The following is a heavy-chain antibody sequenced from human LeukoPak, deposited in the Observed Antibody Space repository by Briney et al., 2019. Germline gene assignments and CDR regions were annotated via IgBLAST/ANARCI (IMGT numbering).Heavy chain of an antibody. CDR2: IYYSGTT. D-gene: IGHD6-19*01. CDR3: ARSIRGYSSGWYYFDY. V-gene: IGHV4-39*07. CDR1: GGSIGGSTNY. Sequence: SETLSLTCTVSGGSIGGSTNYWGWVRQPPGKGLEWIGSIYYSGTTYYNPSLKSRVTISVDTSKNQFSLKLSSVTAADTAVYYCARSIRGYSSGWYYFDYWGQGTLVTVSS. J-gene: IGHJ4*02.